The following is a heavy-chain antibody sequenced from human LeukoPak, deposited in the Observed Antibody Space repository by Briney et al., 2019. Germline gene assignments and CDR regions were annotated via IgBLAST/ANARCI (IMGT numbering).Heavy chain of an antibody. V-gene: IGHV1-18*01. CDR2: ISAYNGNT. D-gene: IGHD3-22*01. CDR3: ARVGYYDSSGYYFKIPFDY. Sequence: ASVKVSCKASGYTFTSYGISWVRQAPGQGLEWMGWISAYNGNTNYAQKLQGRVTMTTDTSTSTAYMELRSLRSDDTAVYYCARVGYYDSSGYYFKIPFDYWGQGTLVTVSS. J-gene: IGHJ4*02. CDR1: GYTFTSYG.